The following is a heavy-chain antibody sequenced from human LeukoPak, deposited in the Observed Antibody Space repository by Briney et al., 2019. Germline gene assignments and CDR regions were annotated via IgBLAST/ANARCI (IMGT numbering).Heavy chain of an antibody. CDR2: IAYDGSRA. D-gene: IGHD1-14*01. Sequence: GGSLRLSCAGSGFTFGGYGMHWFRQTPGRELEWVAVIAYDGSRALYADSVKGQFTISRDNSKNTMSVQMDDLRAEDTAVYYCTRYNNDHFDYWGQGTLVTVSS. CDR1: GFTFGGYG. J-gene: IGHJ4*02. V-gene: IGHV3-33*01. CDR3: TRYNNDHFDY.